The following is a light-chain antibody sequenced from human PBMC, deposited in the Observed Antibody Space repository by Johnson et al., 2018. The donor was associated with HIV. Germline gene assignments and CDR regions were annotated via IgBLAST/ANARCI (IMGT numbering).Light chain of an antibody. Sequence: QAVLTQPPSVSAAPGQKVTISCSGSSSNIGNNYVSWYQQLPGTAPKLLIYENNKRPSGIPDRFSGSKSGTSATLGITGLQTGDEADYYCGTWASSLSALGGVFGTGTKVTVL. CDR2: ENN. V-gene: IGLV1-51*02. CDR1: SSNIGNNY. CDR3: GTWASSLSALGGV. J-gene: IGLJ1*01.